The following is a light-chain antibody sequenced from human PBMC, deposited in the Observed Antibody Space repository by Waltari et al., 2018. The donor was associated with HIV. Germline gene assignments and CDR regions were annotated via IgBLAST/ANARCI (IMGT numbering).Light chain of an antibody. CDR2: LAS. Sequence: DIQMTQSPSSLSPAVGGKITITCRASQTIDNYLNWYQYKPGQVPKLLIYLASTLNTGVPSRFSGGGSGTSFSLTVSGVQAEDLATYFCQQTYSPPRTFGQGTRLE. J-gene: IGKJ5*01. CDR3: QQTYSPPRT. V-gene: IGKV1-39*01. CDR1: QTIDNY.